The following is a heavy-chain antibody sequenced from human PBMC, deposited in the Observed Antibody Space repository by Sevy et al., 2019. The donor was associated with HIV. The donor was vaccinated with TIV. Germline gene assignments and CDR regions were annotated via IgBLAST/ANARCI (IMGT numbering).Heavy chain of an antibody. CDR3: ARVAVEYCTNDCYHRFDH. Sequence: GGSLRLSCVASGFTFPIYSVLWVRQAPGKGLEWLTLISYDGNYKYYADSVKGRFTISRDNSNNILYLQMISLRVEDTALYFCARVAVEYCTNDCYHRFDHWGLGTLVTVSS. CDR2: ISYDGNYK. D-gene: IGHD2-8*01. J-gene: IGHJ4*02. V-gene: IGHV3-30*04. CDR1: GFTFPIYS.